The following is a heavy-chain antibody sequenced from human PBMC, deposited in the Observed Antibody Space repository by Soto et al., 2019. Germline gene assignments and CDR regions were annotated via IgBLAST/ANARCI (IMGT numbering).Heavy chain of an antibody. Sequence: ASETLSLPCTVSGGSISSGGYYWGWIRQDPGKGLEWIGYIYYSGSTYYNPSLKSRVTISVDTSKNQFSLKLSSVTAADTAVYYCARWGSSCYHPRLDYWGQGTLVPVSS. CDR2: IYYSGST. CDR1: GGSISSGGYY. CDR3: ARWGSSCYHPRLDY. V-gene: IGHV4-31*03. D-gene: IGHD2-2*01. J-gene: IGHJ4*02.